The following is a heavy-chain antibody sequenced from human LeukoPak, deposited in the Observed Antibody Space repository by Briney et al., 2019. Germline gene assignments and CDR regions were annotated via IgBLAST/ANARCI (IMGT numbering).Heavy chain of an antibody. CDR1: GGSISTYY. Sequence: SETLSLTCTVSGGSISTYYWSWIRQPPGKGLEWIGYIYHSGSTNYNPSLKSRVTISVDTSKNQFSLKLNSVTAADTAVYYCARSTYYYDSSGYFVGYFQHWGQGTLVTVSS. CDR3: ARSTYYYDSSGYFVGYFQH. V-gene: IGHV4-59*01. CDR2: IYHSGST. D-gene: IGHD3-22*01. J-gene: IGHJ1*01.